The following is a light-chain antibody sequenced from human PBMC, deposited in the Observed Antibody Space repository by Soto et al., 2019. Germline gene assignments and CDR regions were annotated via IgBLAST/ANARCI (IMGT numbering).Light chain of an antibody. CDR2: EAY. CDR1: SSDVGAYDL. J-gene: IGLJ2*01. V-gene: IGLV2-23*01. CDR3: CSYGTSNPI. Sequence: QSALTQPASVSGSPGQSITISCIGTSSDVGAYDLVSWYQQHPGTAPKLVIYEAYKRPSGVSNRFSGSKSGNTASMTISGLPAEDEAIYYCCSYGTSNPIFGGGTKLTVL.